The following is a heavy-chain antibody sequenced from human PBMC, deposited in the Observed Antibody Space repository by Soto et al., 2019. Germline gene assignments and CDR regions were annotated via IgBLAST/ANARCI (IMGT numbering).Heavy chain of an antibody. CDR1: GYTFTSYG. CDR3: AGDIRSGSYYYYYGMDV. D-gene: IGHD1-26*01. J-gene: IGHJ6*02. CDR2: ISAYNGNT. V-gene: IGHV1-18*04. Sequence: ASVKVSCKASGYTFTSYGISWVGQAPGQGLEWMGWISAYNGNTNYAQKLQGRVTMTTDTSTSTAYMELRSLRSDDTAVYYCAGDIRSGSYYYYYGMDVWGQGTPVTASS.